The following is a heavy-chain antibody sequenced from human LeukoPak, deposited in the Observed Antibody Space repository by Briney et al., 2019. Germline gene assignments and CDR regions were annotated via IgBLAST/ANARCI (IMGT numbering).Heavy chain of an antibody. V-gene: IGHV3-30-3*01. CDR3: ARDPDYGGNSDNYFDY. CDR2: ISYDGSNK. J-gene: IGHJ4*02. Sequence: GGSLRLSCAASGFTFSSYAMHWVRQAPGKGLEWVAVISYDGSNKYYADSVKGRFTISRDNSKNTLYLQMNSLRAEDTAVYYCARDPDYGGNSDNYFDYWAREPWSPSPQ. D-gene: IGHD4-23*01. CDR1: GFTFSSYA.